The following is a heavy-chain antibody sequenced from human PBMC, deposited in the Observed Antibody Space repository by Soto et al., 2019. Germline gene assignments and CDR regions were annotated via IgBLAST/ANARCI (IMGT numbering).Heavy chain of an antibody. Sequence: GGSLRLSCAASGFTFSSYGMHWVRQAPGKGLEWVAVISYDGSNKYYADSVKGRFTISRDNSKNTLYLQMNSLRAEDTAVHYCAKTHSGYYHDHVDYWGQGTLVTVSS. D-gene: IGHD3-22*01. CDR1: GFTFSSYG. V-gene: IGHV3-30*18. CDR2: ISYDGSNK. J-gene: IGHJ4*02. CDR3: AKTHSGYYHDHVDY.